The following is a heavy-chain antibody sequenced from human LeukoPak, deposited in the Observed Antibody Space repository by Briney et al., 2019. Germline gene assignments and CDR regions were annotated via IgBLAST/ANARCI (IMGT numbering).Heavy chain of an antibody. D-gene: IGHD3-10*01. CDR1: GFTFSSYG. CDR2: INQDGSDM. V-gene: IGHV3-7*03. Sequence: GGSLRLSCAASGFTFSSYGMNWVRLTPGKGLEWVAKINQDGSDMYYVDSVKGRFFVSRDNARNLVYSQMNSLRVDDTAVYYCARDFPGIGRGTFDFWGQGTIIIVSS. CDR3: ARDFPGIGRGTFDF. J-gene: IGHJ3*01.